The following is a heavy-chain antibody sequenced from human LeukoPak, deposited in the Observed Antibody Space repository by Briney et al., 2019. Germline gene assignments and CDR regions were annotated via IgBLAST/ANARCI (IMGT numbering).Heavy chain of an antibody. V-gene: IGHV1-18*04. CDR1: GYNFNSFG. CDR2: IRVYNGKT. D-gene: IGHD3-16*01. CDR3: ARLRPKTSDAFDI. Sequence: ASVKVSCKASGYNFNSFGITWVRQAPGRGLEWMGWIRVYNGKTQYAEKLQGRVTMTADTTTSTAYMELSRLRSDDTAVYYCARLRPKTSDAFDIWGQGTMVTVSS. J-gene: IGHJ3*02.